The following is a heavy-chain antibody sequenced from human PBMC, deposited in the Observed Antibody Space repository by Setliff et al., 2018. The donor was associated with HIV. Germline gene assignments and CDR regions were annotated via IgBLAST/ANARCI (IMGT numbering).Heavy chain of an antibody. CDR3: ASTGYSSGWSFDY. V-gene: IGHV4-39*07. CDR2: IYYSGST. CDR1: GGSIRSSSYY. Sequence: SLTCTVSGGSIRSSSYYWGWIRQPPGKGLEWIGSIYYSGSTYYNPSLKSRVTISADTSKNQFSLKLSSVTAADTAVYYCASTGYSSGWSFDYWGQGTLVTVSS. J-gene: IGHJ4*02. D-gene: IGHD6-19*01.